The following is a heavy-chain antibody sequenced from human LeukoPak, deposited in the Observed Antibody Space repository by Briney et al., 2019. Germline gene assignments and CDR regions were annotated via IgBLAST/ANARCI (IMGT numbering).Heavy chain of an antibody. CDR2: MNPNSGNT. CDR1: GYTFTSYD. Sequence: ASVKVSCKASGYTFTSYDINWVRQATGQGLEWMGWMNPNSGNTGYAQKFQGRVTMARNTSISTAYMELSSLRSEDTAVYYCARGKIGSSGWFPFVYWGQGTLVTVSS. J-gene: IGHJ4*02. V-gene: IGHV1-8*01. D-gene: IGHD6-19*01. CDR3: ARGKIGSSGWFPFVY.